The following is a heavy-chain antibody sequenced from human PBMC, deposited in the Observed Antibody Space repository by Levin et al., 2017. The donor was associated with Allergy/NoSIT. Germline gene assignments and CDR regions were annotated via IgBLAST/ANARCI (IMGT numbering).Heavy chain of an antibody. J-gene: IGHJ4*02. D-gene: IGHD2-2*01. V-gene: IGHV3-23*01. CDR3: ARDAKRCSDQPYYLGY. CDR2: IINSGVGT. CDR1: GFTFNNYA. Sequence: GESLKISCAASGFTFNNYAMRWVRQAPGKGLEWVSAIINSGVGTYYADSVKGRFTISRDNSKNTLYLQMNSLRAEDTGVYFCARDAKRCSDQPYYLGYGGQGPLVNASS.